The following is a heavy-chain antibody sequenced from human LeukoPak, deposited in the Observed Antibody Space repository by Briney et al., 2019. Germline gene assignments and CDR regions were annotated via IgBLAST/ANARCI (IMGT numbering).Heavy chain of an antibody. V-gene: IGHV4-59*01. J-gene: IGHJ3*02. CDR1: GGSISSYY. D-gene: IGHD2-2*01. CDR3: ARRLGYCSSTSCPITAFDI. Sequence: SETLSLTCTVSGGSISSYYWSWIRQPPGKGLEWIGYIYYSGSTNYNPSLKSRVTISVDTSKNQFSLKLSSVTAADTAVYYCARRLGYCSSTSCPITAFDIWGQGQWSPSLQ. CDR2: IYYSGST.